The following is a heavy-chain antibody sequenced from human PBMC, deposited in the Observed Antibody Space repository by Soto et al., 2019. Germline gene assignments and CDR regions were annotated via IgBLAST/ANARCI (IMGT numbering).Heavy chain of an antibody. CDR3: ATSSPPGPTGPEYFRH. J-gene: IGHJ1*01. CDR1: EFTFSNYA. V-gene: IGHV3-23*01. CDR2: LSASGGST. Sequence: EVQLLESGGTLVQPGGSLRLSCAASEFTFSNYAMSWVRQAPGKGLEWVSSLSASGGSTYYADSVKGRFTISRDNSKNTLFLQMTSLRAEDTAVYYCATSSPPGPTGPEYFRHSGQGTLVTVSS. D-gene: IGHD1-1*01.